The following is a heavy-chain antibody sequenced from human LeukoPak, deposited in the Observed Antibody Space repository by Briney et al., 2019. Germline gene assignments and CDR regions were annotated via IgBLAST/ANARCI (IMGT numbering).Heavy chain of an antibody. Sequence: ASVKVSCKASGYTFTSYYMHWVRQAPGEGLEWMGIINPSGGSTSYAQKFQGRVTMTRDTSTSTVYMELSSLRSEDTAVYYCARDLTDCSSTSCYGFYYYYGMDVWGQGTTVTVSS. CDR1: GYTFTSYY. V-gene: IGHV1-46*01. J-gene: IGHJ6*02. D-gene: IGHD2-2*01. CDR2: INPSGGST. CDR3: ARDLTDCSSTSCYGFYYYYGMDV.